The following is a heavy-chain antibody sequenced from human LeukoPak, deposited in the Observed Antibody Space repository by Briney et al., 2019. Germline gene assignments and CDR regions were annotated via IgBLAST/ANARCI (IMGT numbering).Heavy chain of an antibody. CDR3: ARAGVGYDILTGYPHPFDY. Sequence: ASVKVSCKASGYTFTSYGISWVRQAPGQGLEWMGWISAYNGNTNYAQKLQGRVTMTTDTSTSTAYMELRSLRSDDTAVYYCARAGVGYDILTGYPHPFDYWGQGTLVTVSS. V-gene: IGHV1-18*01. CDR1: GYTFTSYG. J-gene: IGHJ4*02. D-gene: IGHD3-9*01. CDR2: ISAYNGNT.